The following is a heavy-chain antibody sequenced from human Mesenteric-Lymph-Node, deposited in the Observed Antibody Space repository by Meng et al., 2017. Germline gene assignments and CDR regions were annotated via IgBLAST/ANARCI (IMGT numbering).Heavy chain of an antibody. V-gene: IGHV3-7*01. CDR2: IRPGGSEI. CDR3: ATKADPGYGMDV. CDR1: GFILTNFW. J-gene: IGHJ6*02. D-gene: IGHD6-13*01. Sequence: GESLKISCAASGFILTNFWLAWVRQAPGKGLEWVGNIRPGGSEINYVDSVRGRFTISRDNANNSLYLKMNILTTEDTAVYYCATKADPGYGMDVWGQGTLVTVSS.